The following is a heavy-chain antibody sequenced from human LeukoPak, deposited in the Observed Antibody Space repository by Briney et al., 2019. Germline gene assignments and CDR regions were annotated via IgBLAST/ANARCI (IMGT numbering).Heavy chain of an antibody. J-gene: IGHJ6*02. V-gene: IGHV4-34*01. CDR3: ARGRIQLWLRHYYYYGMDV. CDR2: INHSGST. D-gene: IGHD5-18*01. CDR1: GGSFSGYY. Sequence: SETLSLTCAVYGGSFSGYYWSLIRQPPGKGLEWIGEINHSGSTNYNPSLKSRVTISVGTSKNQFSLKLSSVTAADTAVYYCARGRIQLWLRHYYYYGMDVWGQGTTVTVSS.